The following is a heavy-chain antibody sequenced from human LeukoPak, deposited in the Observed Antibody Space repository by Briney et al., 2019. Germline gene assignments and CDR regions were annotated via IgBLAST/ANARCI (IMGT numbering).Heavy chain of an antibody. CDR2: IYDAGRT. CDR1: GDSISSDDYY. Sequence: PSQTLSLTCSVSGDSISSDDYYWTWIRQAPGKGLEWIGFIYDAGRTQYNPSLESRTTISMDTSKNQFSLKLTSVTAADTAVYHCARGHPTVDMPRAFDLWGRGFLVTVSS. CDR3: ARGHPTVDMPRAFDL. J-gene: IGHJ4*02. D-gene: IGHD5-24*01. V-gene: IGHV4-30-4*01.